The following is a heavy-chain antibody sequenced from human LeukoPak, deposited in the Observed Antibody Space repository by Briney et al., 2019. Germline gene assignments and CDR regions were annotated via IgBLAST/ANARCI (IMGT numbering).Heavy chain of an antibody. CDR3: ARLETYSSGWYERFDY. CDR2: IYPGDSDT. CDR1: GYSFTSYW. J-gene: IGHJ4*02. Sequence: GESLKISCKGSGYSFTSYWIGWVRQMPGKGLEWMGIIYPGDSDTRYSPSFQGQVTISADKSISTAYLQWSSLEASDTAMYYCARLETYSSGWYERFDYWGQGTLVTVSS. V-gene: IGHV5-51*01. D-gene: IGHD6-19*01.